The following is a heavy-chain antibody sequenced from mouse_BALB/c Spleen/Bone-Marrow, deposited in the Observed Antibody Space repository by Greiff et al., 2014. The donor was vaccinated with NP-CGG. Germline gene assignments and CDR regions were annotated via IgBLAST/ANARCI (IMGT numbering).Heavy chain of an antibody. CDR2: IYPGSGST. D-gene: IGHD2-13*01. CDR1: GYTFTGYC. CDR3: AKSGERCPNDAMDD. Sequence: QVQLQQSGAVLARPGASVKLSCKASGYTFTGYCMNWVIQRTGQGLEWIGEIYPGSGSTYYNEKFKGRATLTADKSSSTAYMQHNSQTSNDTADYVSAKSGERCPNDAMDDWGQGTSVTVAA. V-gene: IGHV1-77*01. J-gene: IGHJ4*01.